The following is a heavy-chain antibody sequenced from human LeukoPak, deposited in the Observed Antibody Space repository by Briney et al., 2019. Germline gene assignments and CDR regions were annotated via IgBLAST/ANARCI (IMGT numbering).Heavy chain of an antibody. V-gene: IGHV1-3*01. J-gene: IGHJ3*01. CDR1: EYPFSRSV. Sequence: ASVKVSCKASEYPFSRSVIHWVRQAPGQRLEWMGWINAGNGDTEYSQNFQGRVTITRDTSASTAYMELSSLRSEDTSVYYCATISRGIAVDHDAFDVWGQGTMVTVSS. D-gene: IGHD6-19*01. CDR2: INAGNGDT. CDR3: ATISRGIAVDHDAFDV.